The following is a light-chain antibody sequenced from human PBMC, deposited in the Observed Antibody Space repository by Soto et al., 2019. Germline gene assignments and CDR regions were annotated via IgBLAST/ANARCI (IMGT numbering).Light chain of an antibody. CDR1: QSVSNNY. V-gene: IGKV3-20*01. J-gene: IGKJ1*01. CDR3: QQYISSPLT. Sequence: EIVLTQSPGTLSLSPGERATIQSRATQSVSNNYLAWYQQKPGQAPRLVIYGASNRATGIPDRFSASGSGTDFTLTISRLETEDFAVYYCQQYISSPLTFGQGTKVDIK. CDR2: GAS.